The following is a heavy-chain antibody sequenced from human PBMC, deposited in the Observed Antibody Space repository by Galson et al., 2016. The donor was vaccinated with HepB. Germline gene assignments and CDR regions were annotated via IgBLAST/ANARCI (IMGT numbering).Heavy chain of an antibody. CDR1: GFTFNKYG. J-gene: IGHJ4*02. D-gene: IGHD3-10*02. Sequence: SLRLSCAASGFTFNKYGMHWVRQAPGKGLEWVAADSVHGGRKFYADAVKGRFTISRDSANNMLFLQMSSLRDDDTAVYYCAKRHEYCPPVGCSVDYWGQGTLPSVTS. CDR2: DSVHGGRK. V-gene: IGHV3-30*18. CDR3: AKRHEYCPPVGCSVDY.